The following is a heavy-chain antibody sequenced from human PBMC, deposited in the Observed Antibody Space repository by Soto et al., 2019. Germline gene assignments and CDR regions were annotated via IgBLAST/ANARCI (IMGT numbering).Heavy chain of an antibody. V-gene: IGHV3-33*08. J-gene: IGHJ4*02. CDR2: IWYDGSNK. D-gene: IGHD4-17*01. CDR3: ARVGGYGDYDY. Sequence: GGSLRLSCAASGFTFSNHGMNWVRQAPGKGLEWVAVIWYDGSNKYYADSVKGRFTISRDNSKNTLYLQMNSLRAEDTAVYYCARVGGYGDYDYWGQGTLVTVSS. CDR1: GFTFSNHG.